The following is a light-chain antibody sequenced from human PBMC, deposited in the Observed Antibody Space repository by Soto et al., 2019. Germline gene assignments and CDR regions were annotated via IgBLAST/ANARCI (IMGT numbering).Light chain of an antibody. J-gene: IGKJ1*01. CDR1: QSIRTW. CDR3: QQYNSYPWT. CDR2: KAS. V-gene: IGKV1-5*03. Sequence: DIQMTQSPSTLATSVGDRVTISCRASQSIRTWLAWYQQKPGKAPNLLIYKASSLDTGVPSRFNGSGSGTEFTRTISSLQPDDFATYFYQQYNSYPWTFGQGTKVEIK.